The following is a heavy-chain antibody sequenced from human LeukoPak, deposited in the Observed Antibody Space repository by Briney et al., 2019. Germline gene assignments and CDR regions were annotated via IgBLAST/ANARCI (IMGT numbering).Heavy chain of an antibody. Sequence: TLSLTCTVSGGSISSSSDYWGWIRQPPGKALEWLALIYWDDDKRYSPSLKSRLTITKDTSKNQVVLTMTNMDPVDTATYYCAHQDSGYHYWGQGTLVTVSS. V-gene: IGHV2-5*02. J-gene: IGHJ4*02. CDR2: IYWDDDK. CDR3: AHQDSGYHY. D-gene: IGHD5-12*01. CDR1: GGSISSSSDY.